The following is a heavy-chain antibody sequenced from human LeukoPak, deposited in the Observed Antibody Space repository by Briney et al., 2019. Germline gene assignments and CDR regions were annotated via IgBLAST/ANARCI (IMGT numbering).Heavy chain of an antibody. D-gene: IGHD6-13*01. Sequence: NPSETLSLTCTVSGGSISSYYWSWIRQPPGKGLEWIGYIYYSGSTNYNPSLKSRVTISVDTSKNQFSLKLSSVTAADTAVYYCARSVGEEQLVREVNWFDPWGQGTLVTVSS. CDR2: IYYSGST. J-gene: IGHJ5*02. CDR1: GGSISSYY. CDR3: ARSVGEEQLVREVNWFDP. V-gene: IGHV4-59*01.